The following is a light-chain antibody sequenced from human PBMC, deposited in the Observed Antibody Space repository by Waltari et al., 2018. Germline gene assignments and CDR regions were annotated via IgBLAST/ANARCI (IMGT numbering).Light chain of an antibody. V-gene: IGLV3-25*02. CDR2: KDS. Sequence: SYELTQPPSVSVSPGQTARITCSGDPLAKQYAYWYQHKAGQAPVGVIYKDSERPSGIPERFLGSSSGTIVTLTISGTQAMDEADYYCQAWDSTTVGVFGPGTKVTVL. J-gene: IGLJ1*01. CDR1: PLAKQY. CDR3: QAWDSTTVGV.